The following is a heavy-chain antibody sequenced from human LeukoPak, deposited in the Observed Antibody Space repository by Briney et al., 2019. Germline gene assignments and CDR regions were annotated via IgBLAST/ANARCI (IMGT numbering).Heavy chain of an antibody. CDR1: GGSFSGYY. Sequence: SETLSLTCAVYGGSFSGYYWSWIRQPPGKGLEWIGEINHSGSTNYNPSLKSRVTISVDTSKNQFSLKLSSVTAADTAVYYCAREVAAHNWFGPWGQGTLVTVSS. V-gene: IGHV4-34*01. CDR3: AREVAAHNWFGP. CDR2: INHSGST. J-gene: IGHJ5*02. D-gene: IGHD2-15*01.